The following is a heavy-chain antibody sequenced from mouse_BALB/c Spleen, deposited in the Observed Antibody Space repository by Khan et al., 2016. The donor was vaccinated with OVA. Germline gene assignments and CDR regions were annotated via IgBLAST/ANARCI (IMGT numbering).Heavy chain of an antibody. CDR3: PRHRGYCGRNPYFDY. CDR2: ISSGGTYT. D-gene: IGHD1-1*01. V-gene: IGHV5-6-4*01. J-gene: IGHJ2*01. CDR1: GFSFSSYS. Sequence: EVELVESGGGLVRPGGSLKLSCAASGFSFSSYSMSWVRQTPEKRLEWVATISSGGTYTYYPDSVKGRFTISRDNAKNTLYLHMSSLKSEDTAMYYCPRHRGYCGRNPYFDYWGQGTTLTVSS.